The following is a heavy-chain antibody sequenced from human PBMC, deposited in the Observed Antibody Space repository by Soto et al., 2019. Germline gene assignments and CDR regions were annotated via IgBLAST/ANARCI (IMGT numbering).Heavy chain of an antibody. D-gene: IGHD2-2*01. J-gene: IGHJ6*02. CDR2: INPNSGST. CDR1: GYTFTGHY. V-gene: IGHV1-2*02. CDR3: ARAGIAYCSSTTCYLYYYVMDV. Sequence: ASVKVSCKASGYTFTGHYMQWVRQAPGQGLEWMGWINPNSGSTTYAQKFQGRVTMTRDTSTSTVYMELTSLTSGDTAVYYCARAGIAYCSSTTCYLYYYVMDVWGQGTTVTVSS.